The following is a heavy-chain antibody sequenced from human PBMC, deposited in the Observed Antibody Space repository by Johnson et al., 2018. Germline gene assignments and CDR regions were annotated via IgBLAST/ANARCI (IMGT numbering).Heavy chain of an antibody. D-gene: IGHD1-1*01. V-gene: IGHV3-33*08. Sequence: QVQLVESGGGVVQPGRSLRLSCAASGFTFSIYDMHWVRPAPGKGLEWVAVIWYDGTKTYYADSVKGRFIVSRDNSKHALHLEMESLRAEDSAVYYWARAFRIPTTGTAKWKYGPSEYWGQGALVTVSS. CDR1: GFTFSIYD. J-gene: IGHJ4*02. CDR2: IWYDGTKT. CDR3: ARAFRIPTTGTAKWKYGPSEY.